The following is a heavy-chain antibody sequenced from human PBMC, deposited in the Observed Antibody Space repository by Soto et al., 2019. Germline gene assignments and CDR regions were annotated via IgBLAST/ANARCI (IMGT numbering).Heavy chain of an antibody. CDR3: ARDVNHLTEGHNWFDP. Sequence: ASVKVSCKASGGTFSSYTISWVRQAPGQGLEWMGRIIPILGIANYAQKFQGRVTITADKSTSTAYMELSSLRSEDTAVYYCARDVNHLTEGHNWFDPWGQGTLVTVSS. V-gene: IGHV1-69*04. CDR2: IIPILGIA. J-gene: IGHJ5*02. D-gene: IGHD7-27*01. CDR1: GGTFSSYT.